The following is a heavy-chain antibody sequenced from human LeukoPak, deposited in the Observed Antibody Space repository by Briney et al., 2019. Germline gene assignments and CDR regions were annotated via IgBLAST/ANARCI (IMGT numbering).Heavy chain of an antibody. Sequence: SETLSLTCAVYGGSFSGYYWSWIRQPPGKGLEWIGEINHSGSTNYNPSLKSRVTISVDTSKNQFSLKLSSVTAADTAVYYCARGRLSQYYYGSGTPKSFDYWGQGTLVTVTS. CDR1: GGSFSGYY. V-gene: IGHV4-34*01. D-gene: IGHD3-10*01. J-gene: IGHJ4*02. CDR2: INHSGST. CDR3: ARGRLSQYYYGSGTPKSFDY.